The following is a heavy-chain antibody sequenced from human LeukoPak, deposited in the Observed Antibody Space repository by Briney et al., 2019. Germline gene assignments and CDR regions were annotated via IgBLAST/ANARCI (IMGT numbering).Heavy chain of an antibody. Sequence: ASVKVSCKASGYTFTGYYMHWVRQAPGQGLEWMGWINPNSGGTNYAQKFQGRVTMTRDTSISTAYMDLSRLRSDDTAVYYCARVSGGDGYNLNIDYWGQGTLVTVSS. J-gene: IGHJ4*02. CDR3: ARVSGGDGYNLNIDY. CDR2: INPNSGGT. CDR1: GYTFTGYY. D-gene: IGHD5-24*01. V-gene: IGHV1-2*02.